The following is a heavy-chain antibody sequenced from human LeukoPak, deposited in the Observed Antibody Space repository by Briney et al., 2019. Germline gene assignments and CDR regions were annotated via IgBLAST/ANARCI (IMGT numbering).Heavy chain of an antibody. D-gene: IGHD3-10*01. J-gene: IGHJ4*02. CDR2: ISGSGGST. CDR1: GFTFSSYA. V-gene: IGHV3-23*01. CDR3: ARGTFLVRGICLDY. Sequence: GGSLRLSCAASGFTFSSYAMSWVRQAPGKGLEWVSAISGSGGSTYYADSVKGRFTISRDNSKNTLYLQMNSLRAEDTAVYYCARGTFLVRGICLDYWGQGTLVTVSS.